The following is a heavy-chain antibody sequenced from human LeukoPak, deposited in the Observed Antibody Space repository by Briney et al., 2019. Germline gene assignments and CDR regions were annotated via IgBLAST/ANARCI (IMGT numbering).Heavy chain of an antibody. J-gene: IGHJ4*02. D-gene: IGHD5-12*01. CDR2: ISSSSSYI. V-gene: IGHV3-21*01. Sequence: PGGSLRLSCAASGFTFSSYSMNWVRQAPGKGLEWVSSISSSSSYIYYADSVKGRFTISRDNAKNSLYLQMNSLRAEDTAVYYCARRMGLIVATIYYFDYWGQGTLVTVSS. CDR1: GFTFSSYS. CDR3: ARRMGLIVATIYYFDY.